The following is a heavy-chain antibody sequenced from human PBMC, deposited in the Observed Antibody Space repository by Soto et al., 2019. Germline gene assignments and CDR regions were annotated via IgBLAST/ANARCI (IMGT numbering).Heavy chain of an antibody. V-gene: IGHV1-3*01. CDR3: ARDRGSYALDY. CDR1: GYTFTSYA. Sequence: ASVKGSCKASGYTFTSYAMHWVRQAPGQRLEWMGWINAGNGNTKYSQKFQGRVTITRDTSASTAYMELRSLRSDDTAVYYCARDRGSYALDYWGQGTLVTGSS. CDR2: INAGNGNT. J-gene: IGHJ4*02. D-gene: IGHD1-26*01.